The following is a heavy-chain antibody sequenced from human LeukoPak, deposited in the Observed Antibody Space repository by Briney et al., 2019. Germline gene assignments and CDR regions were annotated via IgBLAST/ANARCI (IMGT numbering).Heavy chain of an antibody. CDR2: TSAYNGNT. CDR3: ARAYYDSSGYYGNYYYYMDV. D-gene: IGHD3-22*01. J-gene: IGHJ6*03. Sequence: ASVKVSSKASGYTFTSYGISWVRQAPGQGLEWMGWTSAYNGNTNYAQKLQGRVTMTTDTSTSTAYMELRSLRSDDTAVYYCARAYYDSSGYYGNYYYYMDVWGKGTTVTVSS. CDR1: GYTFTSYG. V-gene: IGHV1-18*01.